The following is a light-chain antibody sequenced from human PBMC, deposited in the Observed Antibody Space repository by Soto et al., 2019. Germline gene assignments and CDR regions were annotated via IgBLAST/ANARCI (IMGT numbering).Light chain of an antibody. V-gene: IGLV2-14*01. CDR3: SSHTSSSTYL. Sequence: QSVLTQPASVSGSPGQSITISCTGTSSDVGGYNSVSWYQQHPGKAPKLMIYNVSNRPSGVSNRFSGSKSGNTASLTISGLQAEDEADYYCSSHTSSSTYLFGTGTKLTVL. J-gene: IGLJ1*01. CDR2: NVS. CDR1: SSDVGGYNS.